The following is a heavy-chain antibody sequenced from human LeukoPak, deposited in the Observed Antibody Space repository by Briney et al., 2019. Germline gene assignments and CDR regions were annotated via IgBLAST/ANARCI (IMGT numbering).Heavy chain of an antibody. CDR2: ISYDGSNK. V-gene: IGHV3-30*18. Sequence: GGSLRLSCAASGFTFSSYGMHWVRQAPGKGLEWVAVISYDGSNKYYADSVKGRFTISRDNSKNTLYLQMNSLRPEDTAVYYCAKSWGYSGGIDAFDIWGQGTMVTVSS. J-gene: IGHJ3*02. CDR3: AKSWGYSGGIDAFDI. D-gene: IGHD1-26*01. CDR1: GFTFSSYG.